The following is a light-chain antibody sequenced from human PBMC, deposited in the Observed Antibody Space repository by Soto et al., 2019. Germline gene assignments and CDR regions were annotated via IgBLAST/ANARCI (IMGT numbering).Light chain of an antibody. CDR2: KAS. V-gene: IGKV1-5*03. Sequence: DIQMTQSPSTLSAIVGDRVTITCRASQSISSWLAWYQQKPGKAPKLLIYKASNLESGVPSRFSGSGSGTEFTLTISSLQPDDFATYYCQQYNSYPLTFGGGTKVEIK. CDR3: QQYNSYPLT. J-gene: IGKJ4*01. CDR1: QSISSW.